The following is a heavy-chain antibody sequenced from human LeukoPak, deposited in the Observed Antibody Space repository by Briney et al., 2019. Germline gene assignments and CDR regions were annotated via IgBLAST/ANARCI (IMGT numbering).Heavy chain of an antibody. CDR1: GGSISSSNW. Sequence: SETLSLTCAVSGGSISSSNWWSWVRQPPGKGLEWIGEIYHSGSTNYNPSLKSRVTISVDTSKNQFSLKLSSVTAADTAVYYCARVGAAAGNYYYYGMDVWGQGTTVTVSS. CDR2: IYHSGST. CDR3: ARVGAAAGNYYYYGMDV. D-gene: IGHD6-13*01. V-gene: IGHV4-4*02. J-gene: IGHJ6*02.